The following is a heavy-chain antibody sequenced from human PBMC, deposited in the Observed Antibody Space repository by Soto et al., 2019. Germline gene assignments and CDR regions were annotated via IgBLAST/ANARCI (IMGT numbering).Heavy chain of an antibody. CDR3: ARELERVFDY. Sequence: QVQLVESGGGVVQPGRSLRLSCAASGFTFSSYAMHWVRQAPGKGREWVAAIAYDGRNKYYADSVKGRFTISRDNSKNTLYLQMNSLRIEDTAVYYCARELERVFDYWGQGTLVTVSS. V-gene: IGHV3-30*04. J-gene: IGHJ4*02. D-gene: IGHD1-1*01. CDR2: IAYDGRNK. CDR1: GFTFSSYA.